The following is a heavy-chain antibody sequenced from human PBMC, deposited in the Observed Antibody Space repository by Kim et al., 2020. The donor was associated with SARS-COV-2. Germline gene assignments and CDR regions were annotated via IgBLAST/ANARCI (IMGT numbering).Heavy chain of an antibody. J-gene: IGHJ6*03. Sequence: GGSLRLSCTASGFTFGDYAMSWVRQAPGKGLEWVGFIRSKAYGGTTEYAASVKGRFTISRDDSKSIAYLQMSSLKTEDTAVYYCTRYAPETAAGYYYYMDVGGKGTTVTVSS. D-gene: IGHD2-2*01. V-gene: IGHV3-49*04. CDR2: IRSKAYGGTT. CDR3: TRYAPETAAGYYYYMDV. CDR1: GFTFGDYA.